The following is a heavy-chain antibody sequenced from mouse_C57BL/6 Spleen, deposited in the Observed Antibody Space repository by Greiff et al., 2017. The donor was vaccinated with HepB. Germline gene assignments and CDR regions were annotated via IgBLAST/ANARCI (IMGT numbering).Heavy chain of an antibody. D-gene: IGHD2-5*01. CDR3: ARKWFSNYAAMDY. V-gene: IGHV1-80*01. J-gene: IGHJ4*01. CDR1: GYAFSSYW. CDR2: IYPGDGDT. Sequence: VQLQQSGAELVKPGASVKISCKASGYAFSSYWMNWVKQRPGKGLEWIGQIYPGDGDTNYNGKFKGKATLTADKSSSTAYMQLSSLTSEDSAVYFCARKWFSNYAAMDYWGQGTSVTVSS.